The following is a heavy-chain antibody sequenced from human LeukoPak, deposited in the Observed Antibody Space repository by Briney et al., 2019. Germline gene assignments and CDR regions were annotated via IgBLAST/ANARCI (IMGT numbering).Heavy chain of an antibody. D-gene: IGHD2-2*01. CDR1: GGSISSYY. Sequence: SETLSLTCTVSGGSISSYYWSWIREPPGKGLEWIGYIYYSGSTNYNPSLKSRVTISVDTSKNQFSLKLSSVTAADTAVYYCARETPGSTSAFDYWGQGTLVTVSS. CDR3: ARETPGSTSAFDY. J-gene: IGHJ4*02. V-gene: IGHV4-59*01. CDR2: IYYSGST.